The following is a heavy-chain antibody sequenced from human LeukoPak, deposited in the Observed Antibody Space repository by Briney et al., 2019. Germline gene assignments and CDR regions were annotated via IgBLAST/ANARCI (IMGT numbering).Heavy chain of an antibody. Sequence: SVKVSCKASGGTFSSYAISWVRQAPGRGLEWMGGIIPIFGTANYAQKFQGRVTITTDESTSTAYMELSSLRSEDTAVYYCASRGFWSGYYFDYWGQGTLVTVSS. J-gene: IGHJ4*02. CDR3: ASRGFWSGYYFDY. V-gene: IGHV1-69*05. CDR2: IIPIFGTA. CDR1: GGTFSSYA. D-gene: IGHD3-3*01.